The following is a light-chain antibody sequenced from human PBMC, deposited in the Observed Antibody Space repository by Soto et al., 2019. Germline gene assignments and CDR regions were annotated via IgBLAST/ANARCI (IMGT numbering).Light chain of an antibody. CDR2: GAS. CDR3: QQYGSSPLP. CDR1: QSVSSSY. Sequence: EVVLPQSPGTLSFSPGERATLSCRASQSVSSSYLAWYQQKPGQAPRLLIYGASSRATGIPDRFSGSGSGTDFTLTISRLEPEDLAVYYCQQYGSSPLPFCGVTKVDI. V-gene: IGKV3-20*01. J-gene: IGKJ4*01.